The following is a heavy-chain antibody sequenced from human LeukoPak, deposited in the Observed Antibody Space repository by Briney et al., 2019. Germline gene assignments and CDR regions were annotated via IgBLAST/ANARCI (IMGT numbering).Heavy chain of an antibody. Sequence: GGPLRLSCAASGFTFSSYGMHWVRQAPGKGLEWVAVIWYDGTNKYYVDSVKGRFTISRDNSKNTLYLQMNSLRAEDTAVYYCARGYYDSSGYSFDYWGQGTLVTVSS. D-gene: IGHD3-22*01. CDR2: IWYDGTNK. V-gene: IGHV3-33*01. CDR3: ARGYYDSSGYSFDY. J-gene: IGHJ4*02. CDR1: GFTFSSYG.